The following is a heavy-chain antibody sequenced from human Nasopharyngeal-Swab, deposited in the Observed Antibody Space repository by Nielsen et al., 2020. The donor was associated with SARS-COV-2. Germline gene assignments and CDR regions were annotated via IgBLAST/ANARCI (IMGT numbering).Heavy chain of an antibody. V-gene: IGHV3-33*01. D-gene: IGHD3-3*01. CDR1: GFTFSSYG. Sequence: GGSLRLSCAASGFTFSSYGMHWVRQAPGKGLEWVAVIWYDGSNKYYADSVKGRFTISRDNFKNTLYLQMNSLRAEDTAVYYCARDLTDAYYDFWSGYYNYYYGMDVWGQGTTVTVSS. CDR3: ARDLTDAYYDFWSGYYNYYYGMDV. CDR2: IWYDGSNK. J-gene: IGHJ6*02.